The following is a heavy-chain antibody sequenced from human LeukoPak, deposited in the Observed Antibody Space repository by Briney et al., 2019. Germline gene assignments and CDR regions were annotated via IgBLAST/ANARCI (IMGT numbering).Heavy chain of an antibody. D-gene: IGHD6-19*01. V-gene: IGHV4-38-2*02. CDR2: IFHSGST. CDR3: ARDRGVAVAGPPGY. CDR1: GYSISSGYY. Sequence: SETLSLSCAVSGYSISSGYYWGWIRQPPGKGLEWVGSIFHSGSTYYNPSLKSRVTISVDTSKNQFSLKLSSVTAADTAVYYCARDRGVAVAGPPGYWGQGTLVTVSS. J-gene: IGHJ4*02.